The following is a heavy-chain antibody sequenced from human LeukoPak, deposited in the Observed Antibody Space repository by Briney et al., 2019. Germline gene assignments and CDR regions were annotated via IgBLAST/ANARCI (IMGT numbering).Heavy chain of an antibody. CDR3: ARARIAAAGDYFDY. CDR1: GGTFSSYA. V-gene: IGHV1-69*06. D-gene: IGHD6-13*01. Sequence: ASVKVSCKASGGTFSSYAISWVRQAPGQGLEWMGGIIPIFGTANYAQKFQGRVTITADKSTSTAYMELSSLRSEDTAVYYCARARIAAAGDYFDYWGQGTLVTVSS. J-gene: IGHJ4*02. CDR2: IIPIFGTA.